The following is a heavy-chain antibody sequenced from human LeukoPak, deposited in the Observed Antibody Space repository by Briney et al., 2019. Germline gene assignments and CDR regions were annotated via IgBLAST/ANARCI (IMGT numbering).Heavy chain of an antibody. Sequence: KPSETLSLTCNVTNDSVNTHYWSWIRQSAETGLEWIGHIYFSGNTKYNPSLESRVTISLDRYNNRFSLSLTSVTAADTAVYFCARAPKINAGMASAPAYWFDPWGQGTLVTVSS. CDR1: NDSVNTHY. V-gene: IGHV4-4*08. CDR2: IYFSGNT. J-gene: IGHJ5*02. D-gene: IGHD5-24*01. CDR3: ARAPKINAGMASAPAYWFDP.